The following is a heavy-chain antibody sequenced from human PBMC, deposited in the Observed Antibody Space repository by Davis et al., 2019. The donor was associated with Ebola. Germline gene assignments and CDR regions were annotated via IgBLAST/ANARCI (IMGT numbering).Heavy chain of an antibody. CDR2: ISGSGGST. CDR3: AKSLIWFGELFDY. CDR1: GFTFSSYA. Sequence: PAGSLRLSCAASGFTFSSYAMSWVRQAPGKGLEWVSAISGSGGSTYYADSVKGRFTISRDSSKNTLFLQMNSLRAEDTAVYYCAKSLIWFGELFDYWGQGTLVTVSS. V-gene: IGHV3-23*01. D-gene: IGHD3-10*01. J-gene: IGHJ4*02.